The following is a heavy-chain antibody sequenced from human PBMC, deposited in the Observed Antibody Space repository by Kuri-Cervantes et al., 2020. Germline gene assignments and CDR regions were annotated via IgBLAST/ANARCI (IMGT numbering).Heavy chain of an antibody. Sequence: LRLSCTVSGGSISSGDYYWSWIRQPPGKGLEWIGYIYYSGSTYYNPSLKSRVTISVDTSKNQFSLKMNSVTAADTAIYYCARDYQAGWGLSYWGQGTLVTVSS. CDR3: ARDYQAGWGLSY. D-gene: IGHD2-21*02. V-gene: IGHV4-30-4*01. CDR1: GGSISSGDYY. CDR2: IYYSGST. J-gene: IGHJ4*02.